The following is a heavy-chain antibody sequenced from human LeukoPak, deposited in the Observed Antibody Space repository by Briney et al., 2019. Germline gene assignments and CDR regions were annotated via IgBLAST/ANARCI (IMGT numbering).Heavy chain of an antibody. D-gene: IGHD1-26*01. CDR2: FTSKTDNYAP. J-gene: IGHJ3*02. V-gene: IGHV3-73*01. CDR3: TTFLSGRYSSSLDI. Sequence: GGSLRLSCAASGLTFGDSSVHWVRQASGKGLEWVGRFTSKTDNYAPSYAASLKGRFTISRDDSKNTADLQMNSLKIEDTAVYYCTTFLSGRYSSSLDIWGQGTRVTVSS. CDR1: GLTFGDSS.